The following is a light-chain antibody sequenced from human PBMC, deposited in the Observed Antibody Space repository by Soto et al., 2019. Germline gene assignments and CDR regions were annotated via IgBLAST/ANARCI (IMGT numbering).Light chain of an antibody. V-gene: IGKV3-15*01. J-gene: IGKJ4*01. CDR2: AAS. Sequence: DIEMTQSPATLSVSLGDRATITCRASQSVSSYLNWYQQKPGQAPRLLIYAASSMATGIPARFSGSGSGTEFTLTISSLQPEDFAVYYCQQCNSRPPYTFGRGTKVEIK. CDR3: QQCNSRPPYT. CDR1: QSVSSY.